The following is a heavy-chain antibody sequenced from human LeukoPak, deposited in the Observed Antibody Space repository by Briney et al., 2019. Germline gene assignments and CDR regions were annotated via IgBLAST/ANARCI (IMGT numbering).Heavy chain of an antibody. Sequence: GGSLRLSCAASGFTFSDYYMSWIRQAPGKGLGWVSYISSSSSYTNYADSVKGRFTISRDNAKNSLYLQMNSMRAEDTAVYYCAREWRCSSTSWYAFDIWGQGTMVTVSS. CDR1: GFTFSDYY. CDR2: ISSSSSYT. D-gene: IGHD2-2*01. J-gene: IGHJ3*02. CDR3: AREWRCSSTSWYAFDI. V-gene: IGHV3-11*05.